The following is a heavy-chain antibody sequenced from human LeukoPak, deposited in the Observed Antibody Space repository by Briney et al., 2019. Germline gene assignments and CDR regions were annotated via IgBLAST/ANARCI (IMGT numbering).Heavy chain of an antibody. J-gene: IGHJ4*02. CDR2: TSYDGNMK. Sequence: GGSLRLSCAASGFTFSSCSMHWVRQAPGKGLEWVAGTSYDGNMKYSADSVKGRFTISRDNPKNTVYLQLNSLRVEDTAVYYCVRGPYTNYYDSSGYDYWGQGTLVTVSS. CDR1: GFTFSSCS. CDR3: VRGPYTNYYDSSGYDY. D-gene: IGHD3-22*01. V-gene: IGHV3-30-3*01.